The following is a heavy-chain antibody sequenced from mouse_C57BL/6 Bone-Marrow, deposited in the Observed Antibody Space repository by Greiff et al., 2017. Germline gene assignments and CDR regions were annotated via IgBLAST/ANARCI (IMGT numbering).Heavy chain of an antibody. CDR2: IAPNSGGT. V-gene: IGHV1-72*01. J-gene: IGHJ3*01. D-gene: IGHD4-1*01. CDR3: ARPRGWDLAWCAY. Sequence: VQLQQPGAELVKPGASVKLSCTASGYTFTSYWMHWVKQRPGRGLEWIGRIAPNSGGTKYNEKFKSKATLTVDKPSSTAYMQLSSLTSEDSAVDDYARPRGWDLAWCAYWGQGTLVTVSA. CDR1: GYTFTSYW.